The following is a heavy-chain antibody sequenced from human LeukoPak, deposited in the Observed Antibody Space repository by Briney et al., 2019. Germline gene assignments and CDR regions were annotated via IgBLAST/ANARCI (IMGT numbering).Heavy chain of an antibody. Sequence: SETLSLTCTVSGGSISSYYWSWIRQPPGKGLEWIGYMYYSGSTNYNPSLKSRVTISVDTSKNQFSLKLSSVTAADTTVYYCASLYSGSYDTGSFDYFNYWGQGTLVTVSS. CDR3: ASLYSGSYDTGSFDYFNY. CDR1: GGSISSYY. V-gene: IGHV4-59*01. CDR2: MYYSGST. D-gene: IGHD1-26*01. J-gene: IGHJ4*02.